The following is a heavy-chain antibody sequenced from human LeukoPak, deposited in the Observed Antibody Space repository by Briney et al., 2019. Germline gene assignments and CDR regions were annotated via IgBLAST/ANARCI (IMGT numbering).Heavy chain of an antibody. D-gene: IGHD3-22*01. J-gene: IGHJ4*02. CDR2: ISYDGSNK. Sequence: GGSLRLSCAASGFTFSSYAMHWVRQAPGKGLEWVAVISYDGSNKYYADSVKGRFTISRDNSKNTLYLQMNSLRAEDTAVYYCARDGPEGLSVYYDSSGYLDYWGQGTLVTVSS. CDR3: ARDGPEGLSVYYDSSGYLDY. V-gene: IGHV3-30-3*01. CDR1: GFTFSSYA.